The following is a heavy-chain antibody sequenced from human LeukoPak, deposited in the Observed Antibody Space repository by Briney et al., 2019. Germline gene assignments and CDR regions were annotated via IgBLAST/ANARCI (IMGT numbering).Heavy chain of an antibody. D-gene: IGHD2-2*01. CDR1: GFTSRSYA. V-gene: IGHV3-23*01. J-gene: IGHJ4*02. CDR3: ARGYCSSTSCLTPFDY. CDR2: ITGGGST. Sequence: GASLRLSCAASGFTSRSYAMSWVRQAPGKGLEWVSAITGGGSTYYADSVKGRFTFSRDNSKNTLFLQMNSLRAEDTAVYYCARGYCSSTSCLTPFDYWGQGTLVTVSS.